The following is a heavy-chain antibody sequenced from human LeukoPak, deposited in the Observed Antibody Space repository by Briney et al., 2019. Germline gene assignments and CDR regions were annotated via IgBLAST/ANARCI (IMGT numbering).Heavy chain of an antibody. Sequence: GGSLRLSCAASGFTFSSYWMSWVRQAPGKGLEWVANIKQDGSEKYYVDSVKGRFTISRDNAKNSLYLQMNSLRAEDTAVYYCARGPPSGSYSLPFDYWGQGTLVTVSS. CDR2: IKQDGSEK. V-gene: IGHV3-7*01. CDR1: GFTFSSYW. J-gene: IGHJ4*02. D-gene: IGHD1-26*01. CDR3: ARGPPSGSYSLPFDY.